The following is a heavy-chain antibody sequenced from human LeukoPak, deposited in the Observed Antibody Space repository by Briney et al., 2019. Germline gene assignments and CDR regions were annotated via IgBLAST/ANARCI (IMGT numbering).Heavy chain of an antibody. CDR3: ARDRSYYAY. J-gene: IGHJ4*02. V-gene: IGHV4-59*01. CDR2: IYYSGST. Sequence: SETPSLTCTVSGGSISSYYWSWIRQPPGKGLEWIGYIYYSGSTNYNPSLKSRVTISVDTSKNQFSLKLSSVTAADTAVYYCARDRSYYAYWGQGTLVTASS. CDR1: GGSISSYY.